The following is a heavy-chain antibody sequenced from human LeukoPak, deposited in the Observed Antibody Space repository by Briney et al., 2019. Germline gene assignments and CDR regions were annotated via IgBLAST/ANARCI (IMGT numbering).Heavy chain of an antibody. CDR3: ASSAKLTVTFDY. D-gene: IGHD4-17*01. J-gene: IGHJ4*02. CDR1: GGSISSYY. Sequence: SETLSLTCTVSGGSISSYYWSWIRQPPGKRLEWIGYIYYSGSTNYNPSLKSRVTISVDTSKNQFSLKLSSVTAADTAVYYCASSAKLTVTFDYWGQGTLVTVSS. V-gene: IGHV4-59*01. CDR2: IYYSGST.